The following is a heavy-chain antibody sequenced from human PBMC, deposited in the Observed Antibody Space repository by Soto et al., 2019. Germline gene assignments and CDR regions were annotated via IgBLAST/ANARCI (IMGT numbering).Heavy chain of an antibody. V-gene: IGHV3-30*03. D-gene: IGHD5-18*01. CDR2: ISYDGGLQ. J-gene: IGHJ4*02. CDR3: VSERGYGHASVPYS. Sequence: QAHLVESGGGVVQPGRSLRLSCAASGFTFTSYGMHWVRQAPGTRLEWVAVISYDGGLQHYADSVKGRFTISRDNSTNMVLLQMNSRRAEDTAVYYCVSERGYGHASVPYSWGQGTLVSVSS. CDR1: GFTFTSYG.